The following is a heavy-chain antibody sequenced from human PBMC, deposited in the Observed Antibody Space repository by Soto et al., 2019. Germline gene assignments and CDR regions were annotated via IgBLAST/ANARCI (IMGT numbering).Heavy chain of an antibody. CDR3: AKDKGWELLDPISLTRF. D-gene: IGHD1-26*01. V-gene: IGHV3-23*01. Sequence: EVQLLESGGGLVQPGGSMRLSCAASGFTFSSYAMSWVRQAPGKGLEWVSAISGSGGSTYYADSVKGRFTISRDNSKNTLYLQMNSLRAEDTAVYYCAKDKGWELLDPISLTRFWGQGTLVTVSS. CDR1: GFTFSSYA. CDR2: ISGSGGST. J-gene: IGHJ4*02.